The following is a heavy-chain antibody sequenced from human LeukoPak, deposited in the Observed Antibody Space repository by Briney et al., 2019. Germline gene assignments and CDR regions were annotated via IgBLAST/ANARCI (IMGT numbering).Heavy chain of an antibody. Sequence: TGGSLRLSCAASGFTVSSNYMSWVRQAPGKGLEWVSVIYSGGSTYYADSVKGRFTISRDNSKNTLYLQMNSLRAEDAAVYYCARDSPSGSHIVDYWGRGTLVTVSS. D-gene: IGHD1-26*01. J-gene: IGHJ4*02. V-gene: IGHV3-53*01. CDR3: ARDSPSGSHIVDY. CDR2: IYSGGST. CDR1: GFTVSSNY.